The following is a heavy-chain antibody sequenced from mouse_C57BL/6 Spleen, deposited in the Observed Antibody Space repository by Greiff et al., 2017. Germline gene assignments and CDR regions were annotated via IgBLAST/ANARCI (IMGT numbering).Heavy chain of an antibody. CDR2: IDPSDSYT. V-gene: IGHV1-69*01. CDR1: GYTFTSYW. J-gene: IGHJ2*01. Sequence: VQLQQPGAELVMPGASVKLSCKASGYTFTSYWMHWVKQRPGQGLEWIGEIDPSDSYTNYNQKFKGKSTLTVDKSSSTAYMQLSSLTSEDSAVYYCARGGPNYFDYWGQGTTLTVSS. CDR3: ARGGPNYFDY.